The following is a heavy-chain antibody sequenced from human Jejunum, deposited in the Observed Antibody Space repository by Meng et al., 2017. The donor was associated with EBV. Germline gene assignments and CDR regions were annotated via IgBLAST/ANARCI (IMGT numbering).Heavy chain of an antibody. CDR3: SRDLAGPYDD. Sequence: GELVGDGGGLVQPGGSLRRSCAVSGFTFSTYWMQWVRQAPGKGLEWISRINENGGTTTYADSVRGRFTISRDNTKNTLYLEMNNLRAEDSAVYFCSRDLAGPYDDWGQGTLVTVSS. CDR1: GFTFSTYW. V-gene: IGHV3-74*03. J-gene: IGHJ4*02. CDR2: INENGGTT.